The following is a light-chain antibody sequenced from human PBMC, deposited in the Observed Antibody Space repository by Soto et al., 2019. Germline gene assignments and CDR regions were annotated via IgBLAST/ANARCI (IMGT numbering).Light chain of an antibody. Sequence: EIVMTQSPATLSVSPVERATLSCRASQSISSNLAWYQQKPGQAPRLLIYAASTRATGIPARFSGSGSGTEFTLTISTLQSEDFAVYYCQQYNNWPQITCGQGTRLEIK. CDR3: QQYNNWPQIT. J-gene: IGKJ5*01. CDR1: QSISSN. V-gene: IGKV3-15*01. CDR2: AAS.